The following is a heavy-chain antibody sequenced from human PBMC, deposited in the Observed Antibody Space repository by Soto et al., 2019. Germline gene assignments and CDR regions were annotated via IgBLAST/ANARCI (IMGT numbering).Heavy chain of an antibody. CDR2: ISIDGSRK. CDR3: TRGPTHGAFDI. Sequence: GGSLRLSCVASGFSFSSSDMHWVRQAPGKGREWVAHISIDGSRKYYADSVKGRISVSRENSKNTLYLQINSLRPEEAALYYCTRGPTHGAFDIWGQGTMVTVSS. J-gene: IGHJ3*02. CDR1: GFSFSSSD. V-gene: IGHV3-30*03.